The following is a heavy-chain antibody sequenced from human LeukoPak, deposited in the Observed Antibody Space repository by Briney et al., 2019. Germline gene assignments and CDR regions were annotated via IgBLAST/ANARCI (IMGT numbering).Heavy chain of an antibody. Sequence: GGSLRLSCAASGFNFSSSDMNWVRQAPGKGLEWVSKISISGTYIYYADSVKGRFTISRDNAKNLLFLQMNSLRAEDTAVYYCATLDGYHGFDPWGQGTLVTVSS. CDR2: ISISGTYI. CDR3: ATLDGYHGFDP. CDR1: GFNFSSSD. D-gene: IGHD5-24*01. V-gene: IGHV3-21*01. J-gene: IGHJ5*02.